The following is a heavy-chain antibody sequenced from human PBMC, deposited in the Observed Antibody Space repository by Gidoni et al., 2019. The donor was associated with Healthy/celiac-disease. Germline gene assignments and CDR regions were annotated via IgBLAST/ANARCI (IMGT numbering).Heavy chain of an antibody. Sequence: EVQLVESGGGLVQPGGSLRLSCAASGFTFSDHYLDWVRQAPGKGLEWVGRTRNKANSYTTEYAASVKGRFTISRDDSKNSLYLQMNSLKTEDTAVYYCARSPQSTVTAHYYYYYGMDVWGQGTTVTVSS. CDR3: ARSPQSTVTAHYYYYYGMDV. CDR2: TRNKANSYTT. J-gene: IGHJ6*02. D-gene: IGHD4-4*01. V-gene: IGHV3-72*01. CDR1: GFTFSDHY.